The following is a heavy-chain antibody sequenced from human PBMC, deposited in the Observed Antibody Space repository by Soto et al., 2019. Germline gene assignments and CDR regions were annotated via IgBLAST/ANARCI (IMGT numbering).Heavy chain of an antibody. Sequence: ASVKVSCKASGYTFTSYYMHWVRQAPGQGLEWMGIINPSGGSTSYAQKFQGRVTMTRDTSTSTVYMELSSLRSEDTAVYYCARDYSNSVGKRSYFDYWGQGTLVTVSS. CDR2: INPSGGST. V-gene: IGHV1-46*01. J-gene: IGHJ4*02. D-gene: IGHD4-4*01. CDR3: ARDYSNSVGKRSYFDY. CDR1: GYTFTSYY.